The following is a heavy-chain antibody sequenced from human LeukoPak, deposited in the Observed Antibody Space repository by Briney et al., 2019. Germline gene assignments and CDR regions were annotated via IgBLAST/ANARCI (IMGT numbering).Heavy chain of an antibody. V-gene: IGHV1-2*06. J-gene: IGHJ3*02. Sequence: MGRINPNSGGTNYAQKFQGRVTMTRDTSISTAYMELSRLRSDDTAVYYCARGLLDLGAFDIWGQGTMVTVSS. D-gene: IGHD1-26*01. CDR2: INPNSGGT. CDR3: ARGLLDLGAFDI.